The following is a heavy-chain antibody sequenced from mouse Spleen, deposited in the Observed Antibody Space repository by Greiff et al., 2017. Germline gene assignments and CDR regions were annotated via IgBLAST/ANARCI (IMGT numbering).Heavy chain of an antibody. CDR3: ARRGVWNWGFDY. V-gene: IGHV1-54*03. CDR1: GYAFTNYL. J-gene: IGHJ2*01. Sequence: QVQLQQSGAELVRPGTSVKVSCKASGYAFTNYLIEWVKQRPGQGLEWIGVINPGSGGTNYNEKFKGKATLTADKSSSTAYMQLSSLTSDDSAVYFCARRGVWNWGFDYWGQGTTLTVSS. CDR2: INPGSGGT. D-gene: IGHD2-10*02.